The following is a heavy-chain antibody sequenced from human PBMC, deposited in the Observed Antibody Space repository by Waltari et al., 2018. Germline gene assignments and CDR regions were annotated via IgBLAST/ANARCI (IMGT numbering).Heavy chain of an antibody. J-gene: IGHJ6*02. D-gene: IGHD2-15*01. CDR1: GGTFSTPV. CDR3: ARILMVVGDSSGMDA. CDR2: IDPIPGTA. Sequence: QVQPAQSGAEVKMPGSSVKVSCTASGGTFSTPVIVWVRQVAGHGLEWVGKIDPIPGTAKYSQTFQGRVTLSADTSTNTAYMELNSLTSEDTAVYYCARILMVVGDSSGMDAWGQGTAVTVAS. V-gene: IGHV1-69*04.